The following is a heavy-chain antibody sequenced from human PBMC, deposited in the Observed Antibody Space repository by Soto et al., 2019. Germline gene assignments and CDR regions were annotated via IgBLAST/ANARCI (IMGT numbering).Heavy chain of an antibody. CDR1: GYTFTSYD. V-gene: IGHV1-8*01. CDR3: ARGSRQDCSSTSCYPDWFDP. D-gene: IGHD2-2*01. CDR2: MNPNTGNT. Sequence: ASVKVSCKASGYTFTSYDINWVRQATGQGLEWMGWMNPNTGNTGYAQKFQGRITMTRDTSISTSYMELSSLTSEDTAVYYCARGSRQDCSSTSCYPDWFDPCGQGTVVTVSS. J-gene: IGHJ5*02.